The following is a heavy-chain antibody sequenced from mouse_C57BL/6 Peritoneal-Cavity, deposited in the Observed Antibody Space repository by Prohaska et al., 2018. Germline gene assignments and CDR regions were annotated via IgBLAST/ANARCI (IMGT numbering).Heavy chain of an antibody. J-gene: IGHJ2*01. CDR3: ARFRSNYFDY. D-gene: IGHD1-1*01. Sequence: SCKASGYSFTGYYMNWVKQSPEKSLEWIVEINPSTGGTTYNQKFKAKATLTVDKSSSTAYMQLKSLTSEDSAVYYCARFRSNYFDYWGQGTTLTVSS. CDR1: GYSFTGYY. V-gene: IGHV1-42*01. CDR2: INPSTGGT.